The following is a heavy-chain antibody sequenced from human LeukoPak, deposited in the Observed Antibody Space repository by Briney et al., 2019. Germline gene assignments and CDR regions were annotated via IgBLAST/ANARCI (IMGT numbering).Heavy chain of an antibody. D-gene: IGHD1-26*01. V-gene: IGHV4-4*07. CDR2: SYTTGST. CDR1: GGSIGSYY. Sequence: SETLSLTRTVSGGSIGSYYWSWIRQPAGKGLEWIGRSYTTGSTNYNPSLKSRVTMSLDTSKNQLSLNLSSVTAADTAVYYCARSGGSGFQLDSWGQGTLVTVSS. J-gene: IGHJ4*02. CDR3: ARSGGSGFQLDS.